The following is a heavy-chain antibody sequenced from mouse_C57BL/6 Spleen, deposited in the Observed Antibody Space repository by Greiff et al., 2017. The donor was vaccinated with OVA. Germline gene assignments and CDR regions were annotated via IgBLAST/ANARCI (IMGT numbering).Heavy chain of an antibody. D-gene: IGHD1-1*02. CDR2: IYPGDGDT. Sequence: QVQLKESGPELVKPGASVKISCKASGYAFSSSWMNWVKQRPGKGLEWIGRIYPGDGDTNYNGKFKGKATLTADKSSSTAYMQLSSLTSEDSAVYFCARGGGTGWYFDVWGTGTTVTVSS. CDR1: GYAFSSSW. J-gene: IGHJ1*03. CDR3: ARGGGTGWYFDV. V-gene: IGHV1-82*01.